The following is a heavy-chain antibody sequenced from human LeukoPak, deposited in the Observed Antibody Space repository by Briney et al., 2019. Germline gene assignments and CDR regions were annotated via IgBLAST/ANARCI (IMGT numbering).Heavy chain of an antibody. CDR2: MNPNSGNT. V-gene: IGHV1-8*01. CDR3: ASWISYYDSSGCPCLDY. J-gene: IGHJ4*02. CDR1: GYTFTSYD. D-gene: IGHD3-22*01. Sequence: ASVKVSCKASGYTFTSYDINWVRQATGQGLEWMGWMNPNSGNTGYAQKFQGRVTMTRNTSISTAYMELSSLRSEDTAVYYCASWISYYDSSGCPCLDYWGQGTLVTVSS.